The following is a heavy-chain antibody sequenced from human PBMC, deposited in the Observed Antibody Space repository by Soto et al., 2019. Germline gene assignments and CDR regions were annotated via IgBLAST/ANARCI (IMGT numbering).Heavy chain of an antibody. J-gene: IGHJ4*02. V-gene: IGHV4-59*01. CDR1: GDSIGTFY. D-gene: IGHD3-3*01. Sequence: SETLSLTCTVSGDSIGTFYWSWIRQPPGKGLEWIGYIHYSGSTNYNPSLKSQVIISVDTSKNQFSLKLSSVTAADTAVYFCARVRSNLSDYWGQGTLVTVSS. CDR2: IHYSGST. CDR3: ARVRSNLSDY.